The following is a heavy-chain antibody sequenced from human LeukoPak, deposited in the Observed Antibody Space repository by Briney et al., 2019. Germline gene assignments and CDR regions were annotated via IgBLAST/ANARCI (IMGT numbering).Heavy chain of an antibody. D-gene: IGHD3-16*01. J-gene: IGHJ4*02. CDR3: ARDRGGSARFDY. Sequence: PGGSLRLSCAVSGFTVSTNFMSWVRQAPGKGLEWVSVTYSGGNTYYADPVKGRSTISRDNSKNTLYLQMNSLRAEDTAVYYCARDRGGSARFDYWGQGTLVTVSS. CDR1: GFTVSTNF. CDR2: TYSGGNT. V-gene: IGHV3-66*01.